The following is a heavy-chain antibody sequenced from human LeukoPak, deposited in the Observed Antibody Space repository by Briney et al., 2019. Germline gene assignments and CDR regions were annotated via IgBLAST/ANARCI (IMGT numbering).Heavy chain of an antibody. CDR3: ARVFRSGGSLDY. CDR1: GFTFSDYY. D-gene: IGHD2-15*01. V-gene: IGHV3-11*01. J-gene: IGHJ4*02. Sequence: GGSLRLSCAASGFTFSDYYMTWIRQAPGKGLEWVSYIGSSGSTIYYADSVKGRFTISRDNAKNSLYLQMNSLRAEDTAVYYCARVFRSGGSLDYWGQGTLVTVSS. CDR2: IGSSGSTI.